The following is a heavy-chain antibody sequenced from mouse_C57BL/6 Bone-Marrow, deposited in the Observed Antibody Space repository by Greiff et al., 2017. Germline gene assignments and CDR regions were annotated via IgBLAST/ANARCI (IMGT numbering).Heavy chain of an antibody. D-gene: IGHD2-12*01. V-gene: IGHV1-61*01. CDR1: GYTFTSYW. CDR3: ARSPYDGRVAY. Sequence: QVQLQQSGAVLVRPGSSVKLSCKASGYTFTSYWMDWVKQRPGQGLEWIGNIYPSDSETHYNQTFKDKAKLTVVKSSSTASMQLSRLTSEDSAVYDCARSPYDGRVAYSGRGTLVTVSA. CDR2: IYPSDSET. J-gene: IGHJ3*01.